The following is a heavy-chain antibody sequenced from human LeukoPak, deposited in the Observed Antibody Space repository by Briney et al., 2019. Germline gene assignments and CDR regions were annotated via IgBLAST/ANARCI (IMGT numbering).Heavy chain of an antibody. D-gene: IGHD3-10*01. CDR3: ANDMVPRPNCFDP. Sequence: GASVKVSCKASAGTFSSYAISWVRQAPGQGLEWMGRIILILGIANYAQKLQGRGTITAAKYTSTAYMELCSLRSEDTAVYYCANDMVPRPNCFDPWGQGTLVTVSS. J-gene: IGHJ5*02. V-gene: IGHV1-69*04. CDR1: AGTFSSYA. CDR2: IILILGIA.